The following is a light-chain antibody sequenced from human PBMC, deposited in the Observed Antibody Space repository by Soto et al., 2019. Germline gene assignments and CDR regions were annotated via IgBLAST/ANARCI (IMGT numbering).Light chain of an antibody. V-gene: IGKV3-15*01. J-gene: IGKJ1*01. CDR3: QQYDKWPPT. CDR2: DTS. CDR1: QSVRSN. Sequence: EVVITQSPATLSVSPGERATLSCRASQSVRSNLAWYQQKPGQAPRPLIYDTSTRATGIPARFSGSGSGTEFTLTISSLQSEDFAVYHCQQYDKWPPTFGQGTKVDSK.